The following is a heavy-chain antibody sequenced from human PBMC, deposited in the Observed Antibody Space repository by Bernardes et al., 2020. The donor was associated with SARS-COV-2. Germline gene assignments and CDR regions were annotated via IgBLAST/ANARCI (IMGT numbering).Heavy chain of an antibody. D-gene: IGHD3-10*01. Sequence: GGSLRLSCAASGFTFSSNWMHWVRQCPGKGLVWVSRVNTDGSSTTYADSVKGRFTISRDNAKDTLYLQMNSLRAEDTAIYYCARGGNGMDVWGQGTTVTVYS. CDR2: VNTDGSST. CDR1: GFTFSSNW. J-gene: IGHJ6*02. CDR3: ARGGNGMDV. V-gene: IGHV3-74*01.